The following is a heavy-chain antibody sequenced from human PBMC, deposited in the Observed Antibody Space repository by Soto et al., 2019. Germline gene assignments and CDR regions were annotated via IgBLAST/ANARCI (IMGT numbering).Heavy chain of an antibody. CDR2: TYYRSKWYN. CDR3: ARARGYCSSTSCYPRRVFDY. D-gene: IGHD2-2*01. J-gene: IGHJ4*02. CDR1: GDSVSSNSAA. V-gene: IGHV6-1*01. Sequence: GDSVSSNSAAWNWIRQSPSRGLEWLGRTYYRSKWYNDYAVSVKSRITINPDTSKNQFSLQLNSVTPEDTAVYYCARARGYCSSTSCYPRRVFDYWGQGTLVTVSS.